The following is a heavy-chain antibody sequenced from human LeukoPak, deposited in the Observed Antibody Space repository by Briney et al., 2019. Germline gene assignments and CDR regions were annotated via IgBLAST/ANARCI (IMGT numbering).Heavy chain of an antibody. Sequence: SVKVSCKASGGTFSSYAISWVRRAPGQGLEWMGGIIPIFGTANYAQKFQGRVTITTDESTSTAYMELSSLRSEDTAVYYCARDTKSSAVPPSPYNWFDPWGQGTLVTVSS. D-gene: IGHD1-1*01. CDR1: GGTFSSYA. CDR3: ARDTKSSAVPPSPYNWFDP. J-gene: IGHJ5*02. CDR2: IIPIFGTA. V-gene: IGHV1-69*05.